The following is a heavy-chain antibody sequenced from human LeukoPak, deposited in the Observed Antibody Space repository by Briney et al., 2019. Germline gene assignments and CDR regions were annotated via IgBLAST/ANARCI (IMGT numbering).Heavy chain of an antibody. J-gene: IGHJ6*03. D-gene: IGHD3-3*01. CDR1: GFTFGDYG. Sequence: GGSLRLSCAASGFTFGDYGMSWVRQAPGRGLEWVSGINWNGGSTGYADSVKGRFTISRDNAKNSLYLQMNSLRAEDTALYHCARGLLYYDFWSGNYMDVWGKGTTVTVSS. V-gene: IGHV3-20*01. CDR2: INWNGGST. CDR3: ARGLLYYDFWSGNYMDV.